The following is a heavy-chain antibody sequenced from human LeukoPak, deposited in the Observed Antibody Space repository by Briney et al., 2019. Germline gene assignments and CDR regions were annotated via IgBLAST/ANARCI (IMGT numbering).Heavy chain of an antibody. J-gene: IGHJ3*02. V-gene: IGHV4-4*07. Sequence: PSETLSLTCTVSGGSISSYYWSWIRQPAGKGLEWIGRIYTSGSTNYNPSLKSRVTMSVDTSKNQFSLKLSSVTAADTAVYYCARDLGSYDSSGYLWAYAFDIWGQGTMVTVSS. D-gene: IGHD3-22*01. CDR1: GGSISSYY. CDR3: ARDLGSYDSSGYLWAYAFDI. CDR2: IYTSGST.